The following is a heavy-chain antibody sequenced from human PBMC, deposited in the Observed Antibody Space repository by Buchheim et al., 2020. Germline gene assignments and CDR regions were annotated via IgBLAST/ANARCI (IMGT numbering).Heavy chain of an antibody. CDR1: GYSFTGAY. V-gene: IGHV5-51*01. CDR3: ARRVRDSSGYNFDF. Sequence: EVQLVQSGAEVKRPGESLKISCQGSGYSFTGAYIAWVRQMPGKGLEWMGLIYPGDSYTAYNPSFQGQVTMSVDQSIRTASLQWRSLRASDTAMYYCARRVRDSSGYNFDFWGQGTL. CDR2: IYPGDSYT. D-gene: IGHD6-19*01. J-gene: IGHJ4*02.